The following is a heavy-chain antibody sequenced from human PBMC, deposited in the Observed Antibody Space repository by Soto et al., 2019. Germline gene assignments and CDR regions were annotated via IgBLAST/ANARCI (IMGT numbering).Heavy chain of an antibody. D-gene: IGHD3-22*01. CDR2: IIPIFGTA. V-gene: IGHV1-69*12. J-gene: IGHJ5*02. CDR3: VSKPGYDSSGYYDGWFDP. Sequence: QVQLVQSGAEVKKPGSSVKVSCKASGGTFSSYAISWVRQAPGQGLEWMGGIIPIFGTANYAQKFQGRVTITADESTSTAYMELSSLRSEDSAVYYCVSKPGYDSSGYYDGWFDPWGQGTLVTVSS. CDR1: GGTFSSYA.